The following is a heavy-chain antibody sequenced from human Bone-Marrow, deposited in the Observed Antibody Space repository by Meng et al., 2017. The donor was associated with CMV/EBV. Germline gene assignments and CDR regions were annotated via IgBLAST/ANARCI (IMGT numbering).Heavy chain of an antibody. V-gene: IGHV1-2*02. CDR2: INPNSGGT. D-gene: IGHD2-2*01. CDR1: GSSLTGDL. J-gene: IGHJ2*01. CDR3: ARMLLPAARNWYFDL. Sequence: GSSLTGDLMHSVRQNHGQGLEWMGWINPNSGGTNYAKKFQGRVTMTRDTSISTAYMELSRLRSDDTAVYYCARMLLPAARNWYFDLWGRGTLVTVSS.